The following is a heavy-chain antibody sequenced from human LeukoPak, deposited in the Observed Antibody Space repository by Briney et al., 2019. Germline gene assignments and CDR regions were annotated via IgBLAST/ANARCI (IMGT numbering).Heavy chain of an antibody. J-gene: IGHJ1*01. V-gene: IGHV3-23*01. Sequence: GGSLRLSCAASGFTFGSYGMSWVRQAPGKGLEWVSFITPNADRTSYADSVEGRFTISRDNPRNTLYMQMHSLRDEDTALYYCAIMHGYYDGSGYWVQWGQGTLVTVSS. D-gene: IGHD3-22*01. CDR3: AIMHGYYDGSGYWVQ. CDR2: ITPNADRT. CDR1: GFTFGSYG.